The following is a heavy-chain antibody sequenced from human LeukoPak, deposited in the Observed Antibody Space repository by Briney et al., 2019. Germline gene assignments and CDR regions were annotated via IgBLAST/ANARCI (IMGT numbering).Heavy chain of an antibody. D-gene: IGHD1-26*01. CDR2: IIPIFGTA. J-gene: IGHJ4*02. V-gene: IGHV1-69*01. CDR3: ARDRDSEYYFDY. CDR1: GGTFSSYA. Sequence: ASVKVSCTASGGTFSSYAISWVRQAPGQGLEWMGGIIPIFGTANYAQKFQGRVTITADESTSTAYMELSSLRSEDTAVYYCARDRDSEYYFDYWGQGTLVTVSS.